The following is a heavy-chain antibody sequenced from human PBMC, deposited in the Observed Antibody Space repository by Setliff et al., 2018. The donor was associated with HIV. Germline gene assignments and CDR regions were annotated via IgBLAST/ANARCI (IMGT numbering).Heavy chain of an antibody. Sequence: GASVKVSCKTSGYIFTSQHLHWVRQAPGQGLEWMGFINPNEIMAHYAQKFQDRVALTRDTSTGTVYMELRSLRSDDTAVYYCARDQGDRYYNFWSGYAPYFDYWGQGALVTVSS. CDR1: GYIFTSQH. D-gene: IGHD3-3*01. V-gene: IGHV1-46*01. CDR3: ARDQGDRYYNFWSGYAPYFDY. J-gene: IGHJ4*02. CDR2: INPNEIMA.